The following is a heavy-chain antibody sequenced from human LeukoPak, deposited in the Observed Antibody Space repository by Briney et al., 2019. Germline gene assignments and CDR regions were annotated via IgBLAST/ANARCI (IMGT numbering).Heavy chain of an antibody. D-gene: IGHD3-22*01. J-gene: IGHJ4*02. V-gene: IGHV4-30-2*01. CDR1: GDSISSGTYY. Sequence: SQTLSLTCTVSGDSISSGTYYWSWIRQPPGKGLEWIGYIYHSGSTYYNPSLRSRVTMSVDKSKNQFSLKLTSLTAADTAVYYCARVKRDSSGYYKGDRRYYFDYWGQGTLVTVSS. CDR2: IYHSGST. CDR3: ARVKRDSSGYYKGDRRYYFDY.